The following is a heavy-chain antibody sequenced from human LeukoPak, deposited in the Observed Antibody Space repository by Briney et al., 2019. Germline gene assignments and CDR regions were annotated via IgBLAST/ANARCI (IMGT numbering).Heavy chain of an antibody. Sequence: ASVKVSCKASGCTFSSYAISWVRQAPGQGLEWMGGIIPIFGTANYAQKFQGRVTITADESTSTAYMELSSLRSEDTAVYYCARGVAAAPDYWGQGTLVTVSS. CDR3: ARGVAAAPDY. V-gene: IGHV1-69*01. CDR1: GCTFSSYA. D-gene: IGHD6-13*01. CDR2: IIPIFGTA. J-gene: IGHJ4*02.